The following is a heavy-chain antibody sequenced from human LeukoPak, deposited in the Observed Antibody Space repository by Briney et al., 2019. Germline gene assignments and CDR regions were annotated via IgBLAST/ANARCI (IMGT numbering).Heavy chain of an antibody. CDR3: AKDLNMAAWGPYYFDY. CDR2: ISYDGSNK. J-gene: IGHJ4*02. D-gene: IGHD6-6*01. Sequence: GGSLRLSCAASGFTFSSYGMHWVRQAPDKGLEWVAVISYDGSNKYYADSVKGRFTISRDNSKNTLYLQMNSLRAEDTAIYYCAKDLNMAAWGPYYFDYWGQGTLVTVSS. V-gene: IGHV3-30*18. CDR1: GFTFSSYG.